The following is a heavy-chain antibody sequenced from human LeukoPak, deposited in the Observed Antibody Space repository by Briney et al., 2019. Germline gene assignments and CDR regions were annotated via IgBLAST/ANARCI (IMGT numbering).Heavy chain of an antibody. CDR1: GFTFSSYE. Sequence: GRSLRLSCAASGFTFSSYEMNWVRQAPGKGLEGVSYISSSGSTIYYADSVKGRFTISRDNAKNSLYLQMSSLRAADTALYYCARDRHRTVTDDAFDMWGQGTMVTVSS. CDR2: ISSSGSTI. CDR3: ARDRHRTVTDDAFDM. J-gene: IGHJ3*02. V-gene: IGHV3-48*03. D-gene: IGHD4-23*01.